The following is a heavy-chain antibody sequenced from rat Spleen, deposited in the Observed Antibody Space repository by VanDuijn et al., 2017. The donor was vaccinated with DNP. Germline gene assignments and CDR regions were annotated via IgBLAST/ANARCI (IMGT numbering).Heavy chain of an antibody. CDR3: ARHIRPQFGEGDYYFDY. Sequence: EVQLVESGGNLVQPGRSLKLSCVASGFTFSNYYMAWVRQAPKKGLEWVATISTSGSRTYYPDSVKGRFTISRDNAKSSLYLQMNSLKSEDTATYYCARHIRPQFGEGDYYFDYWGQGVMVTVSS. CDR2: ISTSGSRT. CDR1: GFTFSNYY. J-gene: IGHJ2*01. D-gene: IGHD4-3*01. V-gene: IGHV5-25*01.